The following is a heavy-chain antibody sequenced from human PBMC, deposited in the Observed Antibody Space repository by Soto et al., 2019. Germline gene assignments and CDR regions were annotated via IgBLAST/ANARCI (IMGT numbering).Heavy chain of an antibody. J-gene: IGHJ5*02. V-gene: IGHV4-31*03. CDR2: IYYSGST. Sequence: SETLSLTCTVSGGSISSGGYYWSWIRQHPGKGLEWIGYIYYSGSTYYNPSLKSRVTISVDTSKNQFSLKLSSVTAADTAVYYCARKITMIVVSPTYLFDPWGKGTLVTVSS. D-gene: IGHD3-22*01. CDR1: GGSISSGGYY. CDR3: ARKITMIVVSPTYLFDP.